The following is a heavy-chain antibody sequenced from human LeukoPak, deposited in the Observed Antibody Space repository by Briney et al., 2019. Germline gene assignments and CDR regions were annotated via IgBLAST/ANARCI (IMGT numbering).Heavy chain of an antibody. CDR2: IYHSGST. J-gene: IGHJ6*03. CDR1: GGSFSGYY. CDR3: PFYRGRAPYYYYYMDV. Sequence: SETLSLTCAVYGGSFSGYYWSWIRQPPGKGLEWIGSIYHSGSTYYNPSLKSRVTISVDTSKNQFSLKLSSVTAADTAVYYCPFYRGRAPYYYYYMDVWGKGTTVTVSS. D-gene: IGHD3-10*01. V-gene: IGHV4-34*03.